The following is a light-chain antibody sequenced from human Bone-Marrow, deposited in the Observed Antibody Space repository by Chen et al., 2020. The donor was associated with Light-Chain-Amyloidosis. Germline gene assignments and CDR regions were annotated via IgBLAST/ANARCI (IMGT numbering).Light chain of an antibody. CDR1: SSNSGPGYD. CDR3: QSYDSSLSASKWV. J-gene: IGLJ3*02. V-gene: IGLV1-40*01. CDR2: GNS. Sequence: QSVLTPPPSVAGTPGQRVLLPRTGSSSNSGPGYDVHCYQQLPGTAPKLLIYGNSNLPSGVPDRVSGSKSGTSASLAITGLQAEDEADYYCQSYDSSLSASKWVFGGGTKLTVL.